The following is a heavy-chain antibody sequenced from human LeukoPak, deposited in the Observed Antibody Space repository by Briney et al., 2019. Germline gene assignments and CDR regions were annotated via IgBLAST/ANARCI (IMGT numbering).Heavy chain of an antibody. CDR1: GDTFSRYA. Sequence: GASVKVSCKASGDTFSRYAISWVRQAPGQGLEWMGGIIPVLSTANYAQKFQNRVTITADEPTSTTYMELSSLKSEDTAVYYCATTGGDIYYYYMDVWGKGTTVTISS. CDR2: IIPVLSTA. D-gene: IGHD3-16*01. CDR3: ATTGGDIYYYYMDV. J-gene: IGHJ6*03. V-gene: IGHV1-69*13.